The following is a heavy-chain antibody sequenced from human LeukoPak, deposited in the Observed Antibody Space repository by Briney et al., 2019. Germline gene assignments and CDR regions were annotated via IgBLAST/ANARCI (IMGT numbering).Heavy chain of an antibody. CDR1: DDSVSSDNYY. J-gene: IGHJ4*02. D-gene: IGHD6-25*01. CDR3: ARDRTSAAGFDY. Sequence: SETLSLTCTVSDDSVSSDNYYWSWIRQPPGKGLEWIGYVYYSGSTYYNPSLKSRVTISVDTSKNQFSLKLSSVTAADTAVYYCARDRTSAAGFDYWGQGTLVTVSS. CDR2: VYYSGST. V-gene: IGHV4-61*01.